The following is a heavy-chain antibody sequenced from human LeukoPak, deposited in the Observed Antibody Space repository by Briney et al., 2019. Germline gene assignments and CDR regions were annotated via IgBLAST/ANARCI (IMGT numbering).Heavy chain of an antibody. CDR3: AKDPDYDSSGYYVY. D-gene: IGHD3-22*01. V-gene: IGHV3-23*01. Sequence: GGSLRLSCAASGFTFSSYAMSWVRQAPGEGLEWVSAISGSGGSTYYADSVKGRFTISRDNSKNTLYLQMNSLRAEDTAVYYCAKDPDYDSSGYYVYWGQGTLVTVSS. CDR2: ISGSGGST. J-gene: IGHJ4*02. CDR1: GFTFSSYA.